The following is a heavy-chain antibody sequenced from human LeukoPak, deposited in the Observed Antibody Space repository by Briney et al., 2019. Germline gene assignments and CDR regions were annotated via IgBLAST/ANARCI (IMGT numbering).Heavy chain of an antibody. CDR3: ARLMFAAATLDWFDP. V-gene: IGHV4-4*09. J-gene: IGHJ5*02. CDR2: IYTSGST. Sequence: PSETLSLTCTVSGGSISSYYWSWIRQPPGKGPEWIGYIYTSGSTNYNPSLKSRVTISVDTSKNQFSLKLSSVTAADTAVYYCARLMFAAATLDWFDPWGQGTLVTVSS. D-gene: IGHD2-15*01. CDR1: GGSISSYY.